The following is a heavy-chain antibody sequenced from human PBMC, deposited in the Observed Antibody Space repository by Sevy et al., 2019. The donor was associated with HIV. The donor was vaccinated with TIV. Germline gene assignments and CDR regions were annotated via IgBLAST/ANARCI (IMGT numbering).Heavy chain of an antibody. V-gene: IGHV3-23*01. CDR3: ARDGRGISAFDI. CDR1: EFIFSSHA. D-gene: IGHD3-3*02. J-gene: IGHJ3*02. CDR2: ISGDGENT. Sequence: GGSLRLSCVASEFIFSSHAVCLVRQAPGKGLEWVSAISGDGENTHYAYSVMGRFTISRDNFKNTLYLQMNSLRAEDTALYYCARDGRGISAFDIWGPGTMVTVSS.